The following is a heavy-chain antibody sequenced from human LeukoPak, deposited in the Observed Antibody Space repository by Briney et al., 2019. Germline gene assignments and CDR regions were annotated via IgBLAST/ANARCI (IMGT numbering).Heavy chain of an antibody. CDR3: ARDRGLLWFGELTYAFDI. CDR1: GGSISSSSYY. Sequence: PSETLSLTCTVSGGSISSSSYYWGWIRQPPGKGLEWIGSIYYSGSTYYNPSLKSRVTISVDTSKNQFSLKLSSVTAADTAVYYCARDRGLLWFGELTYAFDIWGQGTMVTVSS. V-gene: IGHV4-39*07. J-gene: IGHJ3*02. CDR2: IYYSGST. D-gene: IGHD3-10*01.